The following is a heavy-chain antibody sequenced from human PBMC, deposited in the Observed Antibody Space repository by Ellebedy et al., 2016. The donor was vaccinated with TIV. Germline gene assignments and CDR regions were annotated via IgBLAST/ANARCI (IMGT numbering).Heavy chain of an antibody. CDR1: GFTFSDYY. V-gene: IGHV3-11*04. CDR3: ASHLLPFSSSEYYFDY. Sequence: GESLKISXAASGFTFSDYYMSWIRQAPGKGLEWVSYISSSGSTIYYADSVKGRFTISRDNSKNTLYLQMNSLRAEDTAMYYCASHLLPFSSSEYYFDYWGQGTLVTVSS. CDR2: ISSSGSTI. D-gene: IGHD1-14*01. J-gene: IGHJ4*01.